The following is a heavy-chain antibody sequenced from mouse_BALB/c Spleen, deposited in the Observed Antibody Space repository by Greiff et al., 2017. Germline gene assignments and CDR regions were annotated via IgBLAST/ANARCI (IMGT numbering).Heavy chain of an antibody. CDR2: ISSGGSYT. Sequence: EVMLVESGGDLVKPGGSLKLSCAASGFTFSSYGMSWVRQTPDKRLEWVATISSGGSYTYYPDSVKGRFTISRDNAKNTLYLQMSSLKSEDTAMYYCARRGGTACFAYWGQGTLVTVSA. V-gene: IGHV5-6*02. CDR1: GFTFSSYG. CDR3: ARRGGTACFAY. D-gene: IGHD4-1*01. J-gene: IGHJ3*01.